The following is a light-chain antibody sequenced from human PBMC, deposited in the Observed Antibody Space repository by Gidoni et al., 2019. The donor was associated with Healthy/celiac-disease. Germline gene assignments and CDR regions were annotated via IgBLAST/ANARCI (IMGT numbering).Light chain of an antibody. Sequence: VLTPSPGTLSFSPGERATLSCRASQSVSSSYLAWYQQKPGQAPRLLIYGASSRATGIPDRFSGSGSGTDFTLTISRLEPEDIAVYYCQQYGSSPYTFGQGTKLEIK. CDR2: GAS. CDR3: QQYGSSPYT. CDR1: QSVSSSY. V-gene: IGKV3-20*01. J-gene: IGKJ2*01.